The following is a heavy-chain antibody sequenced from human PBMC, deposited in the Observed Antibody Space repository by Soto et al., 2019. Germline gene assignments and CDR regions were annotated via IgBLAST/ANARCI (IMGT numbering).Heavy chain of an antibody. J-gene: IGHJ4*02. V-gene: IGHV4-59*01. CDR1: GDSIMSSY. CDR3: ARTRVIHYFAN. CDR2: IYYSGTT. Sequence: KPSETLSLSCAVSGDSIMSSYCSWFWQPTGKGLEWIACIYYSGTTNYNPSLKSRVTISVDTSKNQFSLKLSSVTAADSAVYCCARTRVIHYFANSAQGTLVTVPS.